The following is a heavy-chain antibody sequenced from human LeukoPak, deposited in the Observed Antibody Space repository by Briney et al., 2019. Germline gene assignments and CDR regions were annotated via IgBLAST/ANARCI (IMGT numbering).Heavy chain of an antibody. CDR1: GFTFSNYA. CDR2: ISGSGGST. D-gene: IGHD6-13*01. V-gene: IGHV3-23*01. CDR3: ARDRGGAAGTLLYYYYYMDV. Sequence: PGGSLRLSCAASGFTFSNYAMSWVRQAPGKGLEWVSAISGSGGSTYYADSVKGRFTISRDNAKNSLYLQMNSLRAEDTAVYYCARDRGGAAGTLLYYYYYMDVWGKGTTVTVSS. J-gene: IGHJ6*03.